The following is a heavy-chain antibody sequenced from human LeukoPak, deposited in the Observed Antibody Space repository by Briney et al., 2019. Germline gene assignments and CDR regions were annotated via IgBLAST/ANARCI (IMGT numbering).Heavy chain of an antibody. CDR3: ARDLRGGYNAFDI. D-gene: IGHD5-12*01. CDR2: IYSGGST. V-gene: IGHV3-53*01. Sequence: GGSLRLSCAAPGFTVSSNYMSWVRQAPGKGLEWVSVIYSGGSTYYADSVKGRFTISRDNSKNKLYLQMNSLRAEDTAVYYCARDLRGGYNAFDIWGQGTMVTVSS. J-gene: IGHJ3*02. CDR1: GFTVSSNY.